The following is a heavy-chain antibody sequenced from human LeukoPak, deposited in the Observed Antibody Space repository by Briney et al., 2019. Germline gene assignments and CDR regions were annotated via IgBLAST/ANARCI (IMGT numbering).Heavy chain of an antibody. CDR3: AKGNWRYFDY. J-gene: IGHJ4*02. Sequence: GGSLRLSWAASGFTFSTYVMSWVRQAPGKGLEWVSAISGSGGSTYYADSVKGRFTISRDNSKNTLYLQMNSLGADDTAVYYCAKGNWRYFDYWGQGTLVTVSS. CDR2: ISGSGGST. D-gene: IGHD1-1*01. CDR1: GFTFSTYV. V-gene: IGHV3-23*01.